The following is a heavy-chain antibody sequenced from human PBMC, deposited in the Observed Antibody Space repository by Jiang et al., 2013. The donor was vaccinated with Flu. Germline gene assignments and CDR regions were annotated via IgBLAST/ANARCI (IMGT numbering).Heavy chain of an antibody. CDR3: ARANYYDSSGYYSFDY. V-gene: IGHV3-48*02. J-gene: IGHJ4*02. D-gene: IGHD3-22*01. Sequence: PGGSLRLSCAASGFTFSSYSMNWVRQAPGKGLEWVSYISSSSSTIYYADSVKGRFTISRDNAKNSLYLQMNSLRDEDTAVYYCARANYYDSSGYYSFDYWGQGTLVTVSS. CDR2: ISSSSSTI. CDR1: GFTFSSYS.